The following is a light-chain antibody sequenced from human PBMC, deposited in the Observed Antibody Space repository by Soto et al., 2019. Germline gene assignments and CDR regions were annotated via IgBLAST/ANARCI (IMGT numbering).Light chain of an antibody. CDR1: SSDVGGYNY. J-gene: IGLJ1*01. CDR3: TSYAGGNNV. V-gene: IGLV2-8*01. CDR2: EVN. Sequence: QSALTQPPSASGSPGQSVTISCTGTSSDVGGYNYVSWYQQYPGKVPKLMVYEVNKRPSGVPDRFSGSKSGNTASLTVSALQAEDEADYYCTSYAGGNNVFGTGTKVTVL.